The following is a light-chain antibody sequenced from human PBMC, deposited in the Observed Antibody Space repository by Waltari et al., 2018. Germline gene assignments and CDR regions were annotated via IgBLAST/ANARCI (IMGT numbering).Light chain of an antibody. V-gene: IGLV3-21*04. CDR1: NIGSYS. Sequence: SYVLTQPPSVSVAPGATARTTCGGDNIGSYSVHWYQQKPGQAPVLVIRYDSDRPSGIPERFSGSNSANTATLTISRVEAGDEANYYCQVWHAAIDPGVFGTGTEVTV. CDR2: YDS. CDR3: QVWHAAIDPGV. J-gene: IGLJ1*01.